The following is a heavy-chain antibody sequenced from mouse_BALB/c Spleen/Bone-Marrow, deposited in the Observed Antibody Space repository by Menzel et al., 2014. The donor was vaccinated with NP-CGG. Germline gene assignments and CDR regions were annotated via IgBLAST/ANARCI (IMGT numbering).Heavy chain of an antibody. J-gene: IGHJ2*01. CDR3: ARSFIDNTYGAFNL. Sequence: LEESGGRLVTPGTPLTLTCTVSGFSLSSYNTFWVRQAPGKGLEYIGFINIHDNAYYASWTKGRFTVSRTSTTVDLHLISPTTEDTATYFCARSFIDNTYGAFNLWGHGTLVTVSS. CDR2: INIHDNA. CDR1: GFSLSSYN. V-gene: IGHV5-6-5*01. D-gene: IGHD1-1*02.